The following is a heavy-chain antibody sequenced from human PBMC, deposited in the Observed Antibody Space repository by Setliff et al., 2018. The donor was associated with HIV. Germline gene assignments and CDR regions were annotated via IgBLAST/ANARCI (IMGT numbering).Heavy chain of an antibody. CDR2: VYYSGIT. CDR1: GGSISTYY. Sequence: SETLSLTCTVSGGSISTYYWSWIRQPPGKGLEWIGYVYYSGITNYNPSLKSRVSLSLDTSRNQFSLKLNSVTAADTAVYCCARAAYSGTYVWEPATDLWGRGTLVTVSS. V-gene: IGHV4-59*08. D-gene: IGHD1-26*01. J-gene: IGHJ2*01. CDR3: ARAAYSGTYVWEPATDL.